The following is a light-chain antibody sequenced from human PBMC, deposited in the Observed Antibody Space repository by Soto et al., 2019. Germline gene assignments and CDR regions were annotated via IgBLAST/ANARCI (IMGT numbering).Light chain of an antibody. J-gene: IGLJ1*01. Sequence: QSVLTQPPSASGSPGQSVTISCTGTSSDVGGYNYVSWYQQHPGKAPKLMIYEVTKRPSGVPDRFSCSKSGNTASLTVSGLQAEDEADYYCSSYAGSNKRVFGTGTKVTVL. CDR1: SSDVGGYNY. CDR3: SSYAGSNKRV. V-gene: IGLV2-8*01. CDR2: EVT.